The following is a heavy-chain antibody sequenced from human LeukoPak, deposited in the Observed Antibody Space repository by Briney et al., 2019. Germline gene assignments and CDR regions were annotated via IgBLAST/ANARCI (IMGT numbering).Heavy chain of an antibody. CDR2: IIPIVDLST. V-gene: IGHV1-69*04. CDR1: GGIFSTSA. J-gene: IGHJ4*02. CDR3: ARESFFIVGATTGYDY. D-gene: IGHD1-26*01. Sequence: ASVKVSCKASGGIFSTSAITWLRQAPGQGLEWMGRIIPIVDLSTKYSQKLQDRVTITADRSTSTVYMELRSLRSEDTAVYYCARESFFIVGATTGYDYWGQGTLVTVSS.